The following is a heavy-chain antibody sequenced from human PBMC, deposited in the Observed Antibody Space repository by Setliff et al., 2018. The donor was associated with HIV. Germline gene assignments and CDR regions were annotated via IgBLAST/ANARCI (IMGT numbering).Heavy chain of an antibody. CDR2: IGTYNGDT. D-gene: IGHD3-10*01. Sequence: ASVKVSCKASGYTFTSSGITWVRQAPGQGLEWMGWIGTYNGDTNYAQKFQGRVTMTTDTSTSTAYMELRSLISDDTAVYYCAREGLWFGDRGYYRDVWGTGTAVTVSS. CDR3: AREGLWFGDRGYYRDV. J-gene: IGHJ6*03. CDR1: GYTFTSSG. V-gene: IGHV1-18*01.